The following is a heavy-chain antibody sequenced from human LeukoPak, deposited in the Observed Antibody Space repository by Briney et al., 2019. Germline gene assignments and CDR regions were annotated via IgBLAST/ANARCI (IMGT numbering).Heavy chain of an antibody. CDR3: ARDPYSGTYGNTYYYYMDV. V-gene: IGHV3-21*01. D-gene: IGHD1-26*01. Sequence: GGSLRLSCAASGFSFSSYSMNWVRQAPGKGLEWISSITTSSTYTFYADSVKGRFAISRDNARNSLYLQMNSLRVEDTAVYYCARDPYSGTYGNTYYYYMDVWGKGTTVTISS. J-gene: IGHJ6*03. CDR2: ITTSSTYT. CDR1: GFSFSSYS.